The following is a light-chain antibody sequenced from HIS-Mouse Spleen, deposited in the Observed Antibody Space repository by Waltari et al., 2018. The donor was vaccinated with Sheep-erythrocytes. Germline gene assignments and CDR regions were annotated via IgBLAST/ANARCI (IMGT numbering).Light chain of an antibody. CDR1: QGISNS. V-gene: IGKV1-27*01. J-gene: IGKJ3*01. CDR3: QKYNSAPRVT. CDR2: AAS. Sequence: DIQMTQSPSSLSASVGDRVTITCRASQGISNSLAWYQQKPGNVPKLLIYAASTLQSGVPSRVSGSGSRTDFTLTISSLQPEDVATYYCQKYNSAPRVTFGPGTKVDIK.